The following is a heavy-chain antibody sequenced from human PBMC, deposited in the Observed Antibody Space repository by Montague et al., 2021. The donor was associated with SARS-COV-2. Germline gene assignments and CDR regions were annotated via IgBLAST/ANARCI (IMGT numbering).Heavy chain of an antibody. CDR1: GFTLSNYA. Sequence: SLRLSCAASGFTLSNYALSLVRQAPGKGLEWVSVIYSGVSSPYYPYSXXGRFPISRDNSKNTLYLQMNSLRAEDTAVSYCAKDPHYDFWSGYYFDYWGQGPLVTFSA. CDR3: AKDPHYDFWSGYYFDY. CDR2: IYSGVSSP. D-gene: IGHD3-3*01. V-gene: IGHV3-23*03. J-gene: IGHJ4*02.